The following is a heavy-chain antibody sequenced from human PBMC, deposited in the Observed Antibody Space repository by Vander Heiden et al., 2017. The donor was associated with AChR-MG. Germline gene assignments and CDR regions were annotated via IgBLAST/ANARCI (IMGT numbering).Heavy chain of an antibody. CDR2: IYWDDDK. CDR3: AHTPGYGLSYYFDY. J-gene: IGHJ4*02. D-gene: IGHD5-12*01. V-gene: IGHV2-5*02. Sequence: QITLKESGPTLVKPTQTLPLTCTFSGFSLTTRGVGVGWIRQPPGKALEWLALIYWDDDKRSRPSLESRLTITKYTSKNQVVLTMTNMDPVDTATYYCAHTPGYGLSYYFDYWGQGTLVTVSS. CDR1: GFSLTTRGVG.